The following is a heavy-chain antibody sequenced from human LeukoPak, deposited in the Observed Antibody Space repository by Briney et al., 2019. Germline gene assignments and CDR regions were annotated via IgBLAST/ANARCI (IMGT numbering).Heavy chain of an antibody. D-gene: IGHD6-13*01. Sequence: GGSLRLSCAASGFTFSNYYMSWIRQAPGKGLEWVSYISSSSSYTNYADSVKGRFTISRDKAKNSLYLQMNSLRAEDTAVYYCARISSSWPGNNWFDPWGQGTLVTVSS. CDR3: ARISSSWPGNNWFDP. J-gene: IGHJ5*02. CDR2: ISSSSSYT. V-gene: IGHV3-11*06. CDR1: GFTFSNYY.